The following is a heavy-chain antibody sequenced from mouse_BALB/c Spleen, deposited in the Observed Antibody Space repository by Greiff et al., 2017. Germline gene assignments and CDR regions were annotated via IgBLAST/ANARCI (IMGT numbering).Heavy chain of an antibody. CDR2: IWAGGST. J-gene: IGHJ3*01. D-gene: IGHD2-4*01. CDR1: GFSLTSYG. CDR3: ARVGTMTTSGAY. V-gene: IGHV2-9*02. Sequence: VKLMESGPGLVAPSQSLSITCTVSGFSLTSYGVHWVRQPPGKGLEWLGVIWAGGSTNYNSALMSRLRISKDNSKSQVFLKMNSLQTDDTAMYYCARVGTMTTSGAYWDQGTLVTVSA.